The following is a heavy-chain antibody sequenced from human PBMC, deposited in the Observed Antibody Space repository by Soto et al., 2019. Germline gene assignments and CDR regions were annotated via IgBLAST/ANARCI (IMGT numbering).Heavy chain of an antibody. J-gene: IGHJ5*02. CDR3: ASGNYDSGLALDP. CDR1: GYTSSNYW. D-gene: IGHD3-3*01. CDR2: SYPSASHT. Sequence: GESLKISCRGSGYTSSNYWIGWVRQLPGKGLEWRGISYPSASHTTYSPSFQAHVTISDDKSTTTAYLQWVSLEASDTAMYYCASGNYDSGLALDPWGQGTLVTVSS. V-gene: IGHV5-51*01.